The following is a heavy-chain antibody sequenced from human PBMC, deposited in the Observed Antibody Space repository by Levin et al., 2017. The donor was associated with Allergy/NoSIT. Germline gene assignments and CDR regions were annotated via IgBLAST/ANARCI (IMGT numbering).Heavy chain of an antibody. D-gene: IGHD1-26*01. Sequence: HSGGSLRLSCAASGLAFSRYWMHWVRQVPGKGLACVSFINSDGRGTTYADSVKGRFIISRDNAKNTVYLQMNSLRDEDTALYYCTTGGSQHCEYWGQGTLVTVS. J-gene: IGHJ4*02. CDR1: GLAFSRYW. CDR2: INSDGRGT. CDR3: TTGGSQHCEY. V-gene: IGHV3-74*01.